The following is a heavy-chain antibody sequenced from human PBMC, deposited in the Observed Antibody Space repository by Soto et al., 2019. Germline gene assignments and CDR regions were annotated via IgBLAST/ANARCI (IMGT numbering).Heavy chain of an antibody. CDR1: GFTFNSYS. CDR2: ISSSSSYI. J-gene: IGHJ4*02. Sequence: GGSLKISCASSGFTFNSYSMNWVRQAPGKGLEWVSSISSSSSYIYYADSVKGRFTISRDNAKNSLYLQMNSLRSEDTAVYYCARDQPGYSYGYGLGYWGQGT. CDR3: ARDQPGYSYGYGLGY. D-gene: IGHD5-18*01. V-gene: IGHV3-21*01.